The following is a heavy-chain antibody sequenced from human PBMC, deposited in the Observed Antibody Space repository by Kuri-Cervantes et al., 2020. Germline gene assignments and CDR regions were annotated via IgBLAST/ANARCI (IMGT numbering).Heavy chain of an antibody. V-gene: IGHV1-18*01. CDR1: GYTFTGYG. CDR2: ISAYNGNT. D-gene: IGHD3-10*01. Sequence: ASVKVSCKASGYTFTGYGISWVRQAPGQGLEWMGWISAYNGNTNYAQKFQGRVTITRDTSASTAYMELSSLRSEDTAVYYCAREALWFREPEPDYYYYYMDVWGKGTTVTVSS. CDR3: AREALWFREPEPDYYYYYMDV. J-gene: IGHJ6*03.